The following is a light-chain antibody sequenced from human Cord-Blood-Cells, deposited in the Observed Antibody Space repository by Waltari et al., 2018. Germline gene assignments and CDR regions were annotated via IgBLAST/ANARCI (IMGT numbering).Light chain of an antibody. J-gene: IGKJ4*01. CDR1: ESISSY. CDR2: AAS. Sequence: DIQMTQSPSSLSASVGDRVTITCRASESISSYLNWYQQKPGKAPKLLIYAASSFQSGVPSRFSGSGSGTDFTLTISSLQPEDFATYYCQQSYSTPPIFGGGTKVEIK. CDR3: QQSYSTPPI. V-gene: IGKV1-39*01.